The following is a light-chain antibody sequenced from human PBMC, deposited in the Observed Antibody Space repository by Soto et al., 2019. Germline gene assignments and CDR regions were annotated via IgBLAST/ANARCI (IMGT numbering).Light chain of an antibody. CDR2: LGS. V-gene: IGKV2-28*01. CDR3: MQALQTPPT. J-gene: IGKJ5*01. Sequence: IRXRLHSNGYTYLDWYLQKPGQSPQLLIYLGSNRASGVPDRFSGSGSGTDFTLQLSRVEAEDVGVYYCMQALQTPPTFGQGTRLEI. CDR1: RXRLHSNGYTY.